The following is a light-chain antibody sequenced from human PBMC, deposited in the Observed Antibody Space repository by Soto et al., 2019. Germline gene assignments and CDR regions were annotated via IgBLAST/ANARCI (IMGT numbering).Light chain of an antibody. CDR2: GAS. V-gene: IGKV3-20*01. Sequence: EIVLTQSPGTLSLSPGERATLSCRASQSVNNNYLAWYQQKPGQAPRLLIYGASSRATGIPDRFSGSGSGTDFTLTISRLEPEDFAVYYWQQYGSSQYTCGQGTKLEIK. CDR1: QSVNNNY. CDR3: QQYGSSQYT. J-gene: IGKJ2*01.